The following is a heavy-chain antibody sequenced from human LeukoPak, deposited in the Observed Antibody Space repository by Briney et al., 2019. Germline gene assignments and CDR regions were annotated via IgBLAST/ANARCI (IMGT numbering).Heavy chain of an antibody. V-gene: IGHV3-23*01. CDR3: AKDVGSSPVATDY. CDR2: ISGSGAST. Sequence: PGGSLRLSCAASGFTFSSYVMSWVRQAPGKGLEWVSAISGSGASTHYADSGKGRFTISRDNSKNTLYLQMNSLRVEDTAVYYCAKDVGSSPVATDYWGQGTLVTVSS. J-gene: IGHJ4*02. CDR1: GFTFSSYV. D-gene: IGHD6-6*01.